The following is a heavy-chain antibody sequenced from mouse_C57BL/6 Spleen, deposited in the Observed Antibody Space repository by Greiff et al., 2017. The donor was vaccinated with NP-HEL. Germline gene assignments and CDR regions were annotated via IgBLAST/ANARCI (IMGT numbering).Heavy chain of an antibody. V-gene: IGHV1-52*01. Sequence: QVQLQQPGAELVRPGSSVKLSCKASGYTFTSYWMHWVKQRPIQGLEWIGNIDPSDSETHYNQKFKDKATLTVDKSSSTAYMQLSSLTTEDSAVYYCARGGVRLLFDYGGQGTTLTVSS. CDR2: IDPSDSET. D-gene: IGHD1-1*01. CDR1: GYTFTSYW. J-gene: IGHJ2*01. CDR3: ARGGVRLLFDY.